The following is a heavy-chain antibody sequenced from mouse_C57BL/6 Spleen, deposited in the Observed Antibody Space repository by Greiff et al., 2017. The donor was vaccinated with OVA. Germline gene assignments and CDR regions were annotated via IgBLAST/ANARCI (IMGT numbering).Heavy chain of an antibody. V-gene: IGHV1-80*01. J-gene: IGHJ4*01. CDR1: GYAFSSYW. Sequence: VKLMESGAELVKPGASVKISCKASGYAFSSYWMNWVKQRPGQGLEWIGQIYPGDGDTNYNGKFKGKATLTADKSSSTAYMQLSSLTSEDSAVYVCAREEDYAMDYWGQGTSVTVSS. CDR2: IYPGDGDT. CDR3: AREEDYAMDY.